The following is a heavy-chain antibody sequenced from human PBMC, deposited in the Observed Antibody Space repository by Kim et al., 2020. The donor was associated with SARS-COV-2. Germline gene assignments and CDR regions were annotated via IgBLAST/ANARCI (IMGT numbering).Heavy chain of an antibody. CDR3: AKALSYGDFGV. CDR2: VSRSGNNT. V-gene: IGHV3-23*01. Sequence: GGSLRLSCAASGFTFSDYAMNWVRQAPGKGLEWVSAVSRSGNNTYYADSVRGRFSISRVNSKNALCLQMNTLRADDTAIYYCAKALSYGDFGVWGQGTLVSLSS. J-gene: IGHJ4*02. D-gene: IGHD3-10*01. CDR1: GFTFSDYA.